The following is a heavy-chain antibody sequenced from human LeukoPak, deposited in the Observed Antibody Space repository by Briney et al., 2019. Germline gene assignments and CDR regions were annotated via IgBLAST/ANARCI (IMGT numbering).Heavy chain of an antibody. J-gene: IGHJ6*03. CDR2: ISAYNGNT. CDR1: GFTFTSYG. D-gene: IGHD3-22*01. Sequence: GGSLRLSCAASGFTFTSYGISWVRQAPGQGLEWMGWISAYNGNTNYAQKLQGRVTMTTDTSTSTAYMELRSLRSDDTAVYYCAREMREGGYSMYYYYYMDVWGKGTTVTVSS. V-gene: IGHV1-18*01. CDR3: AREMREGGYSMYYYYYMDV.